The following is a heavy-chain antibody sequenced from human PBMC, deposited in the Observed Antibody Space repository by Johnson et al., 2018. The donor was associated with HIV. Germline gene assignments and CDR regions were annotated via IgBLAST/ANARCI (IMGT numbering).Heavy chain of an antibody. D-gene: IGHD1-26*01. CDR2: IQYDGSNK. J-gene: IGHJ3*02. CDR3: AKDLFTEREDDAFDI. V-gene: IGHV3-30*02. CDR1: GFTFSSYG. Sequence: QVQLVESGGGVVQPGRSLRLSCAASGFTFSSYGMHWVRQAPGKGLEWVAFIQYDGSNKYYADSVKGRFTISRDNSKNTLYLQMNSLRAEDTAVYYCAKDLFTEREDDAFDIWGQGTMVTVSS.